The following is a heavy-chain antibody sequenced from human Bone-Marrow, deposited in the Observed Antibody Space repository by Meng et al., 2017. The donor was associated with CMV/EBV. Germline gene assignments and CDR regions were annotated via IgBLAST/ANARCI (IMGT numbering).Heavy chain of an antibody. CDR2: INPSGGST. V-gene: IGHV1-46*01. D-gene: IGHD6-13*01. Sequence: ASVKVSCKASGYTFTSYGISWVRQAPGQGLEWMGIINPSGGSTSYAQKFQGRVTMTRDTSTSTVYMELSSLRSEDTAVYYSARHPYSSSWCFDYWGQGTLVTVSS. CDR3: ARHPYSSSWCFDY. CDR1: GYTFTSYG. J-gene: IGHJ4*02.